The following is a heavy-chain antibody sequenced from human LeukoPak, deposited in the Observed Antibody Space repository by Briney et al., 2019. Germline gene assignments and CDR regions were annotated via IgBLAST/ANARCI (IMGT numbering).Heavy chain of an antibody. Sequence: SETLSLTCTVSVGSISSSSYYWGWIRQPPGKGLEWIGSIYYSGSTYYNPSLKSRVTISVDTSKNQFSLKLSSVTAADTAVYYCARQWELQNWGQGTLVTVSS. CDR2: IYYSGST. D-gene: IGHD1-26*01. J-gene: IGHJ4*02. CDR1: VGSISSSSYY. V-gene: IGHV4-39*01. CDR3: ARQWELQN.